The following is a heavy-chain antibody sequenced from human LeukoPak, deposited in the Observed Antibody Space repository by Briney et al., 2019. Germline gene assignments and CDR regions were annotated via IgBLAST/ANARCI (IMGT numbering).Heavy chain of an antibody. CDR2: IYHSGST. CDR3: ASQTPETYYYDSSGYYTDY. CDR1: GYSISSGYY. V-gene: IGHV4-38-2*02. D-gene: IGHD3-22*01. Sequence: SQTLSLTCTVSGYSISSGYYWGWIRQPPGKGLEWIGSIYHSGSTYYNPSLKSRVTISVDTSKNQFSLKLSSVTAADTAVYYCASQTPETYYYDSSGYYTDYWGQGTLVTVSS. J-gene: IGHJ4*02.